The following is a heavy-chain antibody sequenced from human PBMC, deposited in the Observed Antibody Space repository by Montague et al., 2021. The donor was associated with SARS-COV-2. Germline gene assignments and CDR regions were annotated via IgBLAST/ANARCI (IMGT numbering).Heavy chain of an antibody. V-gene: IGHV3-13*01. CDR2: IGTAGDT. CDR3: ARANYYDSSGYKSYYYGMDV. J-gene: IGHJ6*02. CDR1: GFTFSSYD. D-gene: IGHD3-22*01. Sequence: SLRLSCAASGFTFSSYDMHWVRQATGKGLEWVSAIGTAGDTYYPGSVKGRFTISRENAKNSLYLQMNSLRAGDTAVNYCARANYYDSSGYKSYYYGMDVWGQGTTVTVSS.